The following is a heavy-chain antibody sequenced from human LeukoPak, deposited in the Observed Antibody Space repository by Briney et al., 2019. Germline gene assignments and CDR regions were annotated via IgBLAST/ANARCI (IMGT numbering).Heavy chain of an antibody. J-gene: IGHJ5*02. CDR3: ARVTIVVVTNWFDP. CDR1: GGSFSDYY. V-gene: IGHV4-34*01. Sequence: SETLSLTCAVYGGSFSDYYWSWIRQPPGKGLEWIGEINHSGSTNYNPSLKSRVSISVDTSKNQFSLKLSSVTAADTAVYYCARVTIVVVTNWFDPRGQGTLVTGSS. D-gene: IGHD2-21*02. CDR2: INHSGST.